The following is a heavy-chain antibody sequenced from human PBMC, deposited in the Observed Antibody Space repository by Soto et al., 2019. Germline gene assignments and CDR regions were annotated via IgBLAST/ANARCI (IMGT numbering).Heavy chain of an antibody. J-gene: IGHJ4*02. CDR2: IYITGDA. D-gene: IGHD6-19*01. CDR1: GDSISNNY. Sequence: QVQLQKSGPGLVKPSETLSLTCSVSGDSISNNYWSWIRQPAGKGLEWIGRIYITGDANYNPSLKSRVTMSVDTSKSQFSLKLSSVTAADTAVYYCAREYTETVAGPTPYYFDYWGQGTLVTVSA. V-gene: IGHV4-4*07. CDR3: AREYTETVAGPTPYYFDY.